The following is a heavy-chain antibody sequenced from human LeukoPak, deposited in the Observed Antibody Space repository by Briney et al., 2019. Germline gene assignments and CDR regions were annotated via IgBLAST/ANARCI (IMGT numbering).Heavy chain of an antibody. CDR3: YGGNAEQ. D-gene: IGHD4-23*01. J-gene: IGHJ1*01. CDR1: GLTFSSYW. CDR2: INTDGSST. V-gene: IGHV3-74*01. Sequence: GGSLRLSCAASGLTFSSYWMHWGRKSPGKGLVGVSGINTDGSSTNYADSVKGRFTISRDNAKYTLYLQMNGLRVEEMAVYYCYGGNAEQWGQGTLVTVSS.